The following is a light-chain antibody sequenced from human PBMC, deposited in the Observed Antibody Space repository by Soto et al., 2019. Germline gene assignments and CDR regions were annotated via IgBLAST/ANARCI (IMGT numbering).Light chain of an antibody. V-gene: IGKV3-20*01. Sequence: EIVLTQSPGTMSLSPGERVTLSCRASQTVTRSYLAWYQQKPGQAPRLLIYGASIRATGIPDRFSGSGSGTDFTLTISRLEPEDFAGYYCQQYGSSPRTFGQGTKVAI. CDR3: QQYGSSPRT. J-gene: IGKJ1*01. CDR1: QTVTRSY. CDR2: GAS.